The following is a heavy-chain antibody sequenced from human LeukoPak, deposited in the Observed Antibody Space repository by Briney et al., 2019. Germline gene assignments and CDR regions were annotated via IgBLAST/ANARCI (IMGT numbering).Heavy chain of an antibody. D-gene: IGHD3-10*01. Sequence: ASVKVSCKASGYTFTSYGISWVRQAPGQGLEWMGWISAYNGNTNYAQNLQGRVTMTTDTSTSTAYMELRSLRSDDTAVYYCARDGELITMVRGVISHMDVWGKGTTVTISS. CDR2: ISAYNGNT. CDR3: ARDGELITMVRGVISHMDV. CDR1: GYTFTSYG. V-gene: IGHV1-18*01. J-gene: IGHJ6*03.